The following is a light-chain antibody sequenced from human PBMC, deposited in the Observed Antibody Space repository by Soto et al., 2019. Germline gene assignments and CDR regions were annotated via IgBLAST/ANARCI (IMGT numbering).Light chain of an antibody. CDR1: QSVGRNY. CDR3: QQYDKVPQT. Sequence: EIVLTQSPGTLSLSPGERATLSCRASQSVGRNYLAWYQQKPGQAPRLLIHRISTRATDIPDRFSGSGSATDFTLTISRLEPEDSAVYYCQQYDKVPQTFGQGTRVEIK. V-gene: IGKV3-20*01. J-gene: IGKJ1*01. CDR2: RIS.